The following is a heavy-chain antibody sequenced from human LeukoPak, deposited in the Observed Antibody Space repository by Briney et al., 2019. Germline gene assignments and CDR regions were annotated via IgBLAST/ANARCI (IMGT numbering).Heavy chain of an antibody. CDR3: AELGITMIGGV. J-gene: IGHJ6*04. D-gene: IGHD3-10*02. Sequence: GGSLRLPCAASGLTFSSYGMSWVRQAPGKGLEWVSAISNSGGSTYYADSVRGRFTISRDNSKNTLYLQMNSLRAEDTAVYYCAELGITMIGGVWGKGTTVTISS. V-gene: IGHV3-23*01. CDR1: GLTFSSYG. CDR2: ISNSGGST.